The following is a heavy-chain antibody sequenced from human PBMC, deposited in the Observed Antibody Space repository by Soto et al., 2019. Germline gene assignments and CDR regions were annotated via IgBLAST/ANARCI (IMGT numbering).Heavy chain of an antibody. Sequence: EVQLVETGGGLIQPGGSLRLSCAASGFTRTYNYMNWVRQAPGKGLEWVSLIYSGGSTYYADSVNGRFTISRDNSKNTLYLQMNSLRVEDTAVYYCARDAGMDFNNSVPQFDYWGQGTLFTVSS. CDR1: GFTRTYNY. D-gene: IGHD2-21*01. CDR3: ARDAGMDFNNSVPQFDY. V-gene: IGHV3-53*02. CDR2: IYSGGST. J-gene: IGHJ4*02.